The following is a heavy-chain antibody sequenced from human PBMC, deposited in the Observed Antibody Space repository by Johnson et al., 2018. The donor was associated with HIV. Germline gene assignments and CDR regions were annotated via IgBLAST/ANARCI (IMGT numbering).Heavy chain of an antibody. V-gene: IGHV3-30*02. CDR3: AKDYVDTAIDDDVEI. D-gene: IGHD5-18*01. CDR1: GFTFSSYG. J-gene: IGHJ3*02. Sequence: LVESGGGVVQPGGSLRLSCAASGFTFSSYGMHWVRQAPGKGLEWVAFIRYDGSNKYYADSVKGRFTISRDNSKNTLYLQMNSPRDEDTAGYYCAKDYVDTAIDDDVEIWGQGKMVTVSS. CDR2: IRYDGSNK.